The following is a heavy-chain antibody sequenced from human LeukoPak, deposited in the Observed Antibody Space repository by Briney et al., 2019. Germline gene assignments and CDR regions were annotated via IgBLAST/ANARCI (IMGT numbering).Heavy chain of an antibody. Sequence: PSETLSLTCAVYGGSFSGYYWSWIRQPPGKGLEWIGEINRSGSTNYNPSLKSRVTISVDTSKNQFSLKLSSVTAADTAVYYCARMGGHYGSGSYYLVAYYYYMDVWGKGTTVTVSS. D-gene: IGHD3-10*01. CDR2: INRSGST. CDR3: ARMGGHYGSGSYYLVAYYYYMDV. CDR1: GGSFSGYY. V-gene: IGHV4-34*01. J-gene: IGHJ6*03.